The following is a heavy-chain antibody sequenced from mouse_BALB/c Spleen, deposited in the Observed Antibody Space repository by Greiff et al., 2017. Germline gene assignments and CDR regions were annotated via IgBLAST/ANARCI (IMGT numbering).Heavy chain of an antibody. Sequence: EVKLQESGPELMKPGASVKISCKASGYSFTSYYMHWVKQSHGKSLEWIGYIDPFNGGTSYNQKFKGKATLTVDKSSSTAYMHLSSLTSEDSAVYYCARVDGYWGYFDYWGQGTTLTVSS. V-gene: IGHV1S135*01. CDR1: GYSFTSYY. CDR2: IDPFNGGT. CDR3: ARVDGYWGYFDY. J-gene: IGHJ2*01. D-gene: IGHD2-3*01.